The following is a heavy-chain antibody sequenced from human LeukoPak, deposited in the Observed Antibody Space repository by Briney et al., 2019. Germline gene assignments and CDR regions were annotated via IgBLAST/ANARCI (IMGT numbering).Heavy chain of an antibody. D-gene: IGHD2-21*02. CDR2: ISAYNGNT. V-gene: IGHV1-18*01. CDR3: ARFFRAAYCGGDCSQIFDY. Sequence: ASVKVSCKASGYTFTSYGIGWVRQAPGQGLEWMGWISAYNGNTNYAQKLQGRVTMTTDTSTSTAYMELRSLRSDDTAVYYCARFFRAAYCGGDCSQIFDYWGQGTLVTVSS. J-gene: IGHJ4*02. CDR1: GYTFTSYG.